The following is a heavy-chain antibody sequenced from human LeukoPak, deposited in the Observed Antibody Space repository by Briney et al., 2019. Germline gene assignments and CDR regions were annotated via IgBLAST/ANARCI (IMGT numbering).Heavy chain of an antibody. CDR2: IIPIFGTA. V-gene: IGHV1-69*13. CDR1: GGTFSSYA. Sequence: SVKVSCKASGGTFSSYAISWVRQAPGQGLEWMGGIIPIFGTANYAQKFQGRVTITADESTSTAYMELSSLRSEDTAVYYCATQRVEYSTSWYGLDWYFDLWGRGTLVTVSS. CDR3: ATQRVEYSTSWYGLDWYFDL. D-gene: IGHD6-13*01. J-gene: IGHJ2*01.